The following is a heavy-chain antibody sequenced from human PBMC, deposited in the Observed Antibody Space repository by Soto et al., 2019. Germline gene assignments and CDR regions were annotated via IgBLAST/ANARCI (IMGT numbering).Heavy chain of an antibody. J-gene: IGHJ4*02. CDR1: GGSISSYY. Sequence: SETLSLTCTVSGGSISSYYWSWIRQPPGKGLEWIGYIYYSGSTNYNPSLKSRVTISVDTSKNQFSLKLSSVTAADTAVYYCAREMGDDYGDYRFDYWGQGTLVTVS. D-gene: IGHD4-17*01. CDR3: AREMGDDYGDYRFDY. CDR2: IYYSGST. V-gene: IGHV4-59*01.